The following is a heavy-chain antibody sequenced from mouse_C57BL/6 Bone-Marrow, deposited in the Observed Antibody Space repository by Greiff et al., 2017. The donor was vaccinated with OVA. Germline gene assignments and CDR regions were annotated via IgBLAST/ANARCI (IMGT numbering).Heavy chain of an antibody. CDR2: ISSGGSYT. CDR1: GFTFSSYG. V-gene: IGHV5-6*02. D-gene: IGHD1-1*01. J-gene: IGHJ2*01. CDR3: ARRRYYYGSSPYYFDY. Sequence: EVMLVESGGDLVKPGGSLKLSCAASGFTFSSYGMSWVRQTPDKRLEWVATISSGGSYTYYQDSVKGRFTISRDNAKNTLYLQMSSLKSEDTAMYYCARRRYYYGSSPYYFDYWGQGTTLTVSS.